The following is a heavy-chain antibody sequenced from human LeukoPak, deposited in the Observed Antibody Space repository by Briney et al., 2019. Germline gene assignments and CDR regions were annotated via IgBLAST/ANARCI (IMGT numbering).Heavy chain of an antibody. CDR2: IKQDGSEK. J-gene: IGHJ4*02. Sequence: PGESLRLSCAAYGFTFSSYWMSWVRQAPGKGLEWVANIKQDGSEKYYVDSVKGRFTISRDNAKNSLYLQMNSLRAEDTAVYYCAAMGPLAGYFDYWGQGTLVTVSS. CDR1: GFTFSSYW. CDR3: AAMGPLAGYFDY. V-gene: IGHV3-7*01. D-gene: IGHD3-3*02.